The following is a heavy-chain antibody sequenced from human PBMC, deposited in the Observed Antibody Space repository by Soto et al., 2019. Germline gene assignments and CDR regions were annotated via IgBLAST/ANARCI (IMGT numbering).Heavy chain of an antibody. J-gene: IGHJ3*01. CDR1: GFFISSGNY. CDR3: ARARWYDAFDV. V-gene: IGHV4-38-2*01. Sequence: SETLSLTCAVSGFFISSGNYWGWIRKPPGKGLEWIGSIFHGGNTYYNPSLKSRVTISVDMSKNQFSLKLNSVTAADTAVYYYARARWYDAFDVWGQGTVVTVSS. D-gene: IGHD2-15*01. CDR2: IFHGGNT.